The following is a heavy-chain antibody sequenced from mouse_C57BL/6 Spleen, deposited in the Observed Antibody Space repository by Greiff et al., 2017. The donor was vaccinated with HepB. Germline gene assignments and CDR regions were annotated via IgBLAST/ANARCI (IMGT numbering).Heavy chain of an antibody. CDR2: IYTGGGAT. Sequence: QVQLQQSGADLVRPGTSLKLSCTASGYTFTNYWIGWANQRPGHGLEWIGDIYTGGGATNYTEKFKGKATLTADKSSSTAYMQFSSLTAEDSAIYYCARSGAPPGDDFGYWGQGNNRT. J-gene: IGHJ2*01. CDR3: ARSGAPPGDDFGY. CDR1: GYTFTNYW. V-gene: IGHV1-63*01. D-gene: IGHD3-1*01.